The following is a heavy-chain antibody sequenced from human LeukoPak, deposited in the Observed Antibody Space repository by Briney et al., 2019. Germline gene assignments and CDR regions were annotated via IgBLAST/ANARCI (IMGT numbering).Heavy chain of an antibody. CDR2: INSDGSGT. Sequence: PGGSLRLSCAASTLTFSDYWMHWVRQAPGKGLVWVSRINSDGSGTIYADSVKGRFTISRDNAKNTLYPQMNSLRAEDTAIYYCARGGLTSEFDYWGQGTLVTVSS. CDR1: TLTFSDYW. J-gene: IGHJ4*02. V-gene: IGHV3-74*01. D-gene: IGHD3-16*01. CDR3: ARGGLTSEFDY.